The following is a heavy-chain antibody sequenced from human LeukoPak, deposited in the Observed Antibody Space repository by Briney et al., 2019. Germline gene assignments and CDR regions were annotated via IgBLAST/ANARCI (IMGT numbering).Heavy chain of an antibody. D-gene: IGHD3-10*01. CDR2: INPNGGST. J-gene: IGHJ4*02. CDR1: GYTFTSYS. V-gene: IGHV1-46*01. Sequence: ASVKVSCKASGYTFTSYSMHWVRQAPGQGLEWMGIINPNGGSTIYAQKFQGRVTMTRDTSTSTVYMDLTSLRSEDTAVYYCARGGMVRDRRHFQFDHWGQGTLVTVSS. CDR3: ARGGMVRDRRHFQFDH.